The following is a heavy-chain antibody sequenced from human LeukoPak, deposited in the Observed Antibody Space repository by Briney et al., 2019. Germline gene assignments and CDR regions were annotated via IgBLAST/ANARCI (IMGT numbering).Heavy chain of an antibody. CDR3: ARDHNYAFDN. V-gene: IGHV3-48*01. Sequence: GGSLRLSCAASGFTFSDYSMNWVRQAPGKGLEWISWVGIDSGNTKYADSVKGRFTISGEKAKNSLYLQMSSLRVEDTAVYYCARDHNYAFDNWGQGTPVTVSS. J-gene: IGHJ4*02. D-gene: IGHD1-1*01. CDR1: GFTFSDYS. CDR2: VGIDSGNT.